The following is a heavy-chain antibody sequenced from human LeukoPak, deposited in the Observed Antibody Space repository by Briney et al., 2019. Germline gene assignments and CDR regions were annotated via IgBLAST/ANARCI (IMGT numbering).Heavy chain of an antibody. CDR2: ISSHGGST. D-gene: IGHD3-22*01. J-gene: IGHJ4*02. CDR1: AFTFSIYG. V-gene: IGHV3-64D*09. CDR3: VKDEAPYYYDSSGYYFGD. Sequence: GRSLRLSCVASAFTFSIYGMHWVRQAPGKGLEYVSAISSHGGSTYYADSVKGRFTISRDNSKNTLYLQMSSLRAEDTAVYYCVKDEAPYYYDSSGYYFGDWGQGTLVTVSS.